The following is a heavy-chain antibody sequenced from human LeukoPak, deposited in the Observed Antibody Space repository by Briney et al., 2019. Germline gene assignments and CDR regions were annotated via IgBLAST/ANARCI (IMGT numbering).Heavy chain of an antibody. D-gene: IGHD5-12*01. CDR1: GFTVSSNY. CDR3: ARTGYLKPIDS. J-gene: IGHJ4*02. Sequence: GGSLRLSCTASGFTVSSNYMTWVRQAPGKGLEWVSIIYSSGTTYYSDSVKGRFTISRDNSKNTLYLQMNSLRTEDTAVYYCARTGYLKPIDSWGQGTLVTVSS. V-gene: IGHV3-66*02. CDR2: IYSSGTT.